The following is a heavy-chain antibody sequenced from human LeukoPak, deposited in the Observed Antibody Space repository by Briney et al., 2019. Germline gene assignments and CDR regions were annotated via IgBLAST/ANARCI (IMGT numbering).Heavy chain of an antibody. Sequence: GGSLRLSCAASGFIFRTYAMSWVRQAPGKGLEWVSGISDSGDGTYYAQSVKGPSTIYRDNSKNTVFLQMNSLRADDTAKYYCAKDKAPGNWHTPSDLWGQGTLVTVSS. CDR2: ISDSGDGT. V-gene: IGHV3-23*01. CDR1: GFIFRTYA. CDR3: AKDKAPGNWHTPSDL. J-gene: IGHJ4*02. D-gene: IGHD1-1*01.